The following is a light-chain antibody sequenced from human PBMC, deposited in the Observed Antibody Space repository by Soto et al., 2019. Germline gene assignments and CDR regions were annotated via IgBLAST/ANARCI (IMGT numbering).Light chain of an antibody. V-gene: IGKV1-27*01. CDR3: QKFNAVPT. Sequence: DIKMTQSPSSLSASVGDRVTITCRASQAIYNYLAWYQQKPGKVATLLISAASTLESGVPSRFSGSGSGTDFTLTISSPQHEDVATYYCQKFNAVPTFGGGTKVEI. J-gene: IGKJ4*01. CDR2: AAS. CDR1: QAIYNY.